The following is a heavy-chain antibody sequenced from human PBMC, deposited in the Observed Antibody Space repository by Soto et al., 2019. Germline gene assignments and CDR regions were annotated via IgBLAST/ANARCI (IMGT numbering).Heavy chain of an antibody. D-gene: IGHD5-12*01. J-gene: IGHJ4*02. V-gene: IGHV4-39*01. CDR1: GGSISSSSYY. CDR3: ARQKFARWLQLGDFDY. CDR2: IYYSGST. Sequence: SETLSLTCTVSGGSISSSSYYWGWIRQPPGKGLEWIGSIYYSGSTYYNPSLKSRVTISVDTSKNQFSLKLSSVTAADTAVYYCARQKFARWLQLGDFDYWGQGTLVTVSS.